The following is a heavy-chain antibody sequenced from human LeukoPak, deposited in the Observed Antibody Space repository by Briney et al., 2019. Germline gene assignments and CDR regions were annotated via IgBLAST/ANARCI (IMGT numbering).Heavy chain of an antibody. CDR3: AKDLEQQLPLGY. CDR2: ISGSGGRT. J-gene: IGHJ4*02. V-gene: IGHV3-23*01. CDR1: GFTFSSYA. D-gene: IGHD6-13*01. Sequence: GGSLRLSCAASGFTFSSYAMSWVRQAPGKGLEWVSVISGSGGRTSYADSVKGRFTVSRDNSKNTLYLQMNSLRAEDTAVYYCAKDLEQQLPLGYWGQGTLVTVSS.